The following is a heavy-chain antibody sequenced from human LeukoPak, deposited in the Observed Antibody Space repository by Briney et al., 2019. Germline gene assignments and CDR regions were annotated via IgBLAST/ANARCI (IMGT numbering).Heavy chain of an antibody. CDR1: GGSISSYY. CDR2: IYASGGA. Sequence: PSETLSLTCTVSGGSISSYYWSWIRQPAGKGLEWIGRIYASGGANYNPSLKSRVTMSVDTSKNQLSLKVSSVTAADTAVYYCAREFSSVASAGTDYWGRGTLVTVSS. CDR3: AREFSSVASAGTDY. D-gene: IGHD6-13*01. J-gene: IGHJ4*02. V-gene: IGHV4-4*07.